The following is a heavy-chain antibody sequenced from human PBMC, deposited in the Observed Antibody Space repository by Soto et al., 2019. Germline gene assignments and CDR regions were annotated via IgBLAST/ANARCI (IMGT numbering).Heavy chain of an antibody. J-gene: IGHJ6*02. V-gene: IGHV3-21*01. D-gene: IGHD2-15*01. CDR2: ISSSSSYI. CDR1: GFTFSSYS. Sequence: PGGSLRLSCAASGFTFSSYSMNWVRQAPGKGLEWVSSISSSSSYIYYADSVKGRFTISRDNAKNSLYLQMNSLRAEDTAVYYCARINPFYCSGGSCYMVGGMDVWGQGTTVTVSS. CDR3: ARINPFYCSGGSCYMVGGMDV.